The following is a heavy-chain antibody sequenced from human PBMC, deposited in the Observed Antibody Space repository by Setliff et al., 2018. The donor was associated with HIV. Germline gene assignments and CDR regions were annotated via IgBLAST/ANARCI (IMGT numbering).Heavy chain of an antibody. V-gene: IGHV4-39*07. Sequence: SETLSLTCIVSHGSISSTSHYWGWVRQSPGRRLEWIGSIYYSGRTYYNPSLRSRVTMSIDTSKNQFSLKVKSVTAADTAVYYCARGGARHYGSGRYHSWFDPWGQGTQVTVS. D-gene: IGHD3-10*01. J-gene: IGHJ5*02. CDR3: ARGGARHYGSGRYHSWFDP. CDR1: HGSISSTSHY. CDR2: IYYSGRT.